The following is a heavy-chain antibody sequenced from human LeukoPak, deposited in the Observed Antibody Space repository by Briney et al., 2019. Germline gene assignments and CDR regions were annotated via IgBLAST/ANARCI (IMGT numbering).Heavy chain of an antibody. CDR2: ISAYNGNT. CDR1: GYTFTSYG. D-gene: IGHD2-2*01. V-gene: IGHV1-18*01. J-gene: IGHJ5*02. CDR3: ARGPGLLGYWSSTSCLFDP. Sequence: GASVKVSCKASGYTFTSYGISWVRQAPGQGLEWMGWISAYNGNTNYAQKLQGRVTMTTDTSTSTAYMELRSLRSDDTAVYYCARGPGLLGYWSSTSCLFDPWGQGTLVTVSS.